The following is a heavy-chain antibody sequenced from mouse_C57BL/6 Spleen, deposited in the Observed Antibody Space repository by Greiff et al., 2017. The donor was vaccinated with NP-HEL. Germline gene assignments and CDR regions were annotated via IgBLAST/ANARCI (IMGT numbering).Heavy chain of an antibody. J-gene: IGHJ4*01. CDR2: IDPENGDT. CDR1: GFNIKDDY. D-gene: IGHD2-2*01. CDR3: TLYGYDRDYYAMDY. Sequence: VQLQQSGAELVRPGASVKLSCTASGFNIKDDYMHWVKQRPEQGLEWIGWIDPENGDTEYASKFQGKATITADTSSNTAYLQLSSLTSEDTAVYYCTLYGYDRDYYAMDYWGQGTSVTVSS. V-gene: IGHV14-4*01.